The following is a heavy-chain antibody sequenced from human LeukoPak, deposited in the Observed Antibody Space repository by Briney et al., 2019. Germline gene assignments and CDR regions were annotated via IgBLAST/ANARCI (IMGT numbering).Heavy chain of an antibody. CDR2: IYYRGST. V-gene: IGHV4-39*01. CDR3: ARLGRTYYDFWSGP. J-gene: IGHJ5*02. Sequence: SETLSLTCTVSGGSISSSTYYWGWIRQPPGKGLEWIGTIYYRGSTYYNPSLKSRVTISVDPSKNQFSLKLTSVTAADTAVYYCARLGRTYYDFWSGPWGQGTLVTVSS. D-gene: IGHD3-3*01. CDR1: GGSISSSTYY.